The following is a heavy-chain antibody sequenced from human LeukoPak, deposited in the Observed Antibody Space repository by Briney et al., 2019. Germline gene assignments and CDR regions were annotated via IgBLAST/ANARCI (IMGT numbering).Heavy chain of an antibody. Sequence: SETLSLTCAVYGGSFSGYYWTWLRQIPGKGLEWIGQINHSGSATYSPSLKSRLTISVATSTNQFSLELSSVTAADTAVYYCARGGTDSSDYYWGFYYFDYWGRGTLVTASS. V-gene: IGHV4-34*01. CDR2: INHSGSA. J-gene: IGHJ4*02. D-gene: IGHD3-22*01. CDR3: ARGGTDSSDYYWGFYYFDY. CDR1: GGSFSGYY.